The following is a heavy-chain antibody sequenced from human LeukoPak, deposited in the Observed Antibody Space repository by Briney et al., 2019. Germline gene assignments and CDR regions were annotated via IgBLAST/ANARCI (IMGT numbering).Heavy chain of an antibody. CDR1: GFTFSSYD. CDR2: IGTAGDT. CDR3: ARGYYGSGRSWFDP. J-gene: IGHJ5*02. V-gene: IGHV3-13*01. Sequence: PGGSLRLSCAASGFTFSSYDMHWVRQATGKRLEWVSSIGTAGDTYYSGFVKGRFTISRENAKNSLYLQMNSLRAGDTAVYFCARGYYGSGRSWFDPWGQGTLVTVSS. D-gene: IGHD3-10*01.